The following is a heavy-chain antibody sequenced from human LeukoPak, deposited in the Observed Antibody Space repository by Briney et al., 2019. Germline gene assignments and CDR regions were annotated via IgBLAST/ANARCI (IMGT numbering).Heavy chain of an antibody. CDR3: ARDSAYNAFDY. CDR1: GFTFSSYS. V-gene: IGHV3-21*05. J-gene: IGHJ4*02. CDR2: ISPSSSDI. Sequence: PGGSLRLSCAASGFTFSSYSMNWVRQAPGKGLQWVSYISPSSSDIHYADSVRGRFTISRDNAKNSLYLQMNSLRAEDTAVYYCARDSAYNAFDYWGQGTLVTVSS. D-gene: IGHD5-12*01.